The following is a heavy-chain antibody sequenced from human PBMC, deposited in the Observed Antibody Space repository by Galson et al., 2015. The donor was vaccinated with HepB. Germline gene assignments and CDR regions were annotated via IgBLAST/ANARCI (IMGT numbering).Heavy chain of an antibody. Sequence: SLRLSCAASGFRFSSHGMHWVRQNPGKGLEWVAVTVYGGTDEYYADSVRGRFTISRDTSKNTLYLQMNSLRVEGTAIYYCAREQGYGDCRTADYWGQGTLVTVSS. D-gene: IGHD4-17*01. CDR1: GFRFSSHG. V-gene: IGHV3-33*01. CDR3: AREQGYGDCRTADY. CDR2: TVYGGTDE. J-gene: IGHJ4*02.